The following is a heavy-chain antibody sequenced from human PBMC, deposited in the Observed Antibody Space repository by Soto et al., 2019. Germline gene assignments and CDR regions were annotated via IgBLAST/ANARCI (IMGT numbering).Heavy chain of an antibody. J-gene: IGHJ6*02. V-gene: IGHV4-39*01. D-gene: IGHD3-3*01. Sequence: SETLSLTCTFSGGSIRSSSYYWGWIRQPPGKGLEWIGSIYYSGSTYYNPSLKSRVTISVDTSKNQFSLKLSSVTAADTAVYYCARSNLFYDFWSGYYGPSYYYGMDVWGQGTTVTVS. CDR1: GGSIRSSSYY. CDR2: IYYSGST. CDR3: ARSNLFYDFWSGYYGPSYYYGMDV.